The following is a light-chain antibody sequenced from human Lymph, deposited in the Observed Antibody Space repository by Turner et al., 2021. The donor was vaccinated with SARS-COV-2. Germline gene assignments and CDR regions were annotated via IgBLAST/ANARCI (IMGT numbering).Light chain of an antibody. V-gene: IGKV4-1*01. CDR3: QQYYSYPRT. Sequence: DIVISQSPSSLAVSVGEKVTMSCKSSQSLLYSGNQKNYLAWYQQKPGQSPKLLIYWASTRESGVPDRFTGSGSGTDFTLTISSVKAEDLAVYYCQQYYSYPRTFGGGTKLEIK. J-gene: IGKJ4*02. CDR2: WAS. CDR1: QSLLYSGNQKNY.